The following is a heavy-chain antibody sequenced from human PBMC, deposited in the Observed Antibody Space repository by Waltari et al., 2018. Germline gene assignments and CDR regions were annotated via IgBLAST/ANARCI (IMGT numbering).Heavy chain of an antibody. CDR1: GFTFSSYA. CDR2: ISGSGCST. J-gene: IGHJ4*02. V-gene: IGHV3-23*04. CDR3: AKGVDSSGWYGGFFDY. Sequence: EVQLVESGGGLVQPGGSLRLSCAASGFTFSSYAMSWVRQAPGKGLGGVSAISGSGCSTYYADSVKGRCTISRDNSKNTLYLQMNSLRAEDTAVYYCAKGVDSSGWYGGFFDYWGQGTLVTVSS. D-gene: IGHD6-19*01.